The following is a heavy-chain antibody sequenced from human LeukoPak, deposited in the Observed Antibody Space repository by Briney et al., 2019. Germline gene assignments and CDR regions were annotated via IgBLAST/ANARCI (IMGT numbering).Heavy chain of an antibody. CDR3: ARHIGDQIRGYYMDV. D-gene: IGHD2-21*02. CDR1: GGSISSYY. Sequence: SETLSLTCTVSGGSISSYYWSWIRQPAGKGLEWIGRIYTSGSTNYNPSLKSRVTMSVDTSKNQFSLKLSSVTAADTAVYYCARHIGDQIRGYYMDVWGKGTTVTVSS. J-gene: IGHJ6*03. V-gene: IGHV4-4*07. CDR2: IYTSGST.